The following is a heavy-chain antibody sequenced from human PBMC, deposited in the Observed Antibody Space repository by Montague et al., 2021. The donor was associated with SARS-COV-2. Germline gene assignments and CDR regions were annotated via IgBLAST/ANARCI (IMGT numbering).Heavy chain of an antibody. CDR2: IYYSGST. V-gene: IGHV4-59*08. CDR3: ARGSSYKIVGVVIDDAYDI. D-gene: IGHD3-3*01. Sequence: SETLSLTCTVSGASIRTYYWSWIRQPPGKGLEWIGYIYYSGSTNXXPSLKSRVPISVETSKNQYSLKLSSVTAADTAAYYCARGSSYKIVGVVIDDAYDIWGQGTMVTVSS. CDR1: GASIRTYY. J-gene: IGHJ3*02.